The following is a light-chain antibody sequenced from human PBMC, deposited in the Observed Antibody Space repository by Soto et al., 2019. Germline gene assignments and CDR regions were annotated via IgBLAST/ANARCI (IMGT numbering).Light chain of an antibody. Sequence: DIQMTQSPSSLSASVGYRFTITCRAGQTIHSYLNWYQHKPGNAPKLLIYAESSLHTGGPSRFSGSGSGTEFTLTISSLQPEDFATYYCLQDYDYPRTFGQGTKGDIK. CDR3: LQDYDYPRT. J-gene: IGKJ1*01. V-gene: IGKV1-39*01. CDR1: QTIHSY. CDR2: AES.